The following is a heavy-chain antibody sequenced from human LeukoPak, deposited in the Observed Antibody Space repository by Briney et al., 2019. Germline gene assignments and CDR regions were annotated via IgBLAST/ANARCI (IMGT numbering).Heavy chain of an antibody. V-gene: IGHV3-23*01. Sequence: GGSLRLSCEASGFTFGNYAMNWVRQAPGKGLEGVSTISGTGSSTYYADSAKGRFTISRDNSKDTLFLQLNSLTAADTAMYFCAKASVAIPQYCNSWGQGTLVTVSS. J-gene: IGHJ5*02. D-gene: IGHD2-2*02. CDR1: GFTFGNYA. CDR3: AKASVAIPQYCNS. CDR2: ISGTGSST.